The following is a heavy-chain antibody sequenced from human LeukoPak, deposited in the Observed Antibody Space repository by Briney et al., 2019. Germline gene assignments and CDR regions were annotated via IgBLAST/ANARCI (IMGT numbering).Heavy chain of an antibody. J-gene: IGHJ6*02. CDR2: MSGSGGST. D-gene: IGHD6-19*01. CDR1: GFTFSSYA. Sequence: GGSLRLSCAASGFTFSSYAMSWVRQAPGKGLEWVSAMSGSGGSTFYADSVKGRFTISRDNSKNTLYLQMSSLRTEDTAVYYCARSPSGWYNLHYYGMDVWGQGTTVTVSS. CDR3: ARSPSGWYNLHYYGMDV. V-gene: IGHV3-23*01.